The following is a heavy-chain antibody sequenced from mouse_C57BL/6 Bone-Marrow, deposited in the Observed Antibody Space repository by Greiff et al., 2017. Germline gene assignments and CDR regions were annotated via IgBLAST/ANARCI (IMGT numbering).Heavy chain of an antibody. CDR1: GFSFNTYA. Sequence: EVMLVESGGGLVQPKGSLKLSCAASGFSFNTYAMNWVRQAPGKGLEWVARIRSKSNNYATYYADSVKDRYTISRDDSESMLYLQMNNLKTEDTAMYYCVRQEGGLYYFDYWGQGTTLTVSS. V-gene: IGHV10-1*01. CDR2: IRSKSNNYAT. J-gene: IGHJ2*01. CDR3: VRQEGGLYYFDY.